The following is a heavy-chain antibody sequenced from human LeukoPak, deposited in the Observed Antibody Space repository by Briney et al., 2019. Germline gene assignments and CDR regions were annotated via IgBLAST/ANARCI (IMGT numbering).Heavy chain of an antibody. Sequence: GRSLRLSCAASGFTFSSYGMNWVRQAPGKGLEWVAVISYDGSNKYYADSVKGRFTISRDNSKNTLYLQMNSLRAEDTAVYYCPKEPKPRIGFFGVAYTWGQGNLVTVSS. V-gene: IGHV3-30*18. D-gene: IGHD3-3*01. J-gene: IGHJ4*02. CDR1: GFTFSSYG. CDR3: PKEPKPRIGFFGVAYT. CDR2: ISYDGSNK.